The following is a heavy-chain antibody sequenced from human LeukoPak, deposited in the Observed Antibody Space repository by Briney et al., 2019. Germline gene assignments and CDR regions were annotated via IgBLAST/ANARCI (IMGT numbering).Heavy chain of an antibody. CDR1: GGSICRYY. CDR3: ARMGRDGNSNGGAVDY. CDR2: IYYSGST. V-gene: IGHV4-59*01. J-gene: IGHJ4*02. D-gene: IGHD5-24*01. Sequence: TSETLSLTCTLSGGSICRYYWSWIRQPPGKGLEWSGYIYYSGSTNYNPSLKSRVTISVDTSKTQFSLKVSSVTAADSAVYYCARMGRDGNSNGGAVDYWGQGTLVTVSS.